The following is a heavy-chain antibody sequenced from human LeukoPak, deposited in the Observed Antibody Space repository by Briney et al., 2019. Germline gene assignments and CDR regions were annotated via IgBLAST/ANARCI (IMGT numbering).Heavy chain of an antibody. CDR1: GFTVSSNY. Sequence: GGSLRLSCAASGFTVSSNYMSWVRQAPGKGLEWVSVIYSGGSTYYADSVKGRFTISRDNSKNTLYLQMNSLSAEDTAVYYCARDRRISQSYYYYGMDVWGQGTTVTVSS. D-gene: IGHD2-15*01. CDR2: IYSGGST. V-gene: IGHV3-66*02. CDR3: ARDRRISQSYYYYGMDV. J-gene: IGHJ6*02.